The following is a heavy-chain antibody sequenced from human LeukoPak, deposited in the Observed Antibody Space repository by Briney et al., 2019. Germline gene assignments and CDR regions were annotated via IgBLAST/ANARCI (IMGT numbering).Heavy chain of an antibody. CDR2: IIPIFGTA. J-gene: IGHJ5*02. CDR3: AKDYNNYFDP. Sequence: GASVKVSCKASGGTFSSYAISWVRQAPGQGLEWMGGIIPIFGTANYAQKFQGRVTITADKSTSTAYMELSSLRSEDTAVYYCAKDYNNYFDPWGQGTLVTVSS. V-gene: IGHV1-69*06. CDR1: GGTFSSYA.